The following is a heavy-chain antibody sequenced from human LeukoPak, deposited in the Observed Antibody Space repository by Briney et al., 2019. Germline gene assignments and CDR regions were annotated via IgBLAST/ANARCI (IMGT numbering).Heavy chain of an antibody. D-gene: IGHD6-19*01. V-gene: IGHV3-48*04. J-gene: IGHJ4*02. Sequence: GGSLRLSCAASGSTFRSHTMNWVRQAPGKGLEWISYISNTGSVIYHADSVKGRFTISRDNAKNSLHLQMNSLRAEDTSVYYCARSSSGWYDYWGQGTLVTVSS. CDR3: ARSSSGWYDY. CDR2: ISNTGSVI. CDR1: GSTFRSHT.